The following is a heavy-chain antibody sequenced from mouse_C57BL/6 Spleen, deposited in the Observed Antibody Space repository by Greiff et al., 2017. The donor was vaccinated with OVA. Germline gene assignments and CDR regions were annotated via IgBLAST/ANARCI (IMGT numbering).Heavy chain of an antibody. CDR2: IDPSDSYT. V-gene: IGHV1-59*01. CDR3: ARYTTVVATDY. D-gene: IGHD1-1*01. Sequence: VQLQQPGAELVRPGTSVTLSCKASGYTFTSYWMHWVKQRPGQGLEWIGVIDPSDSYTNYNQKFKGKATLTVDTSSSTAYMQLSSLTSEDAAVYYCARYTTVVATDYWGQGTTLTVSS. CDR1: GYTFTSYW. J-gene: IGHJ2*01.